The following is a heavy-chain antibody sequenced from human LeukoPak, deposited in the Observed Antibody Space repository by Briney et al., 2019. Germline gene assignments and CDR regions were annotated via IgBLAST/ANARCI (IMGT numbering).Heavy chain of an antibody. J-gene: IGHJ6*02. CDR2: IYYGGST. CDR3: ARRSHCTGDSCYPV. Sequence: YIDWVRQAPGKGLEWIGSIYYGGSTYYNPSLKSRVTISQDTSKNQFSLKVNTVTAADTAVYHCARRSHCTGDSCYPVWGQGTTVTVSS. CDR1: Y. D-gene: IGHD2-15*01. V-gene: IGHV4-39*01.